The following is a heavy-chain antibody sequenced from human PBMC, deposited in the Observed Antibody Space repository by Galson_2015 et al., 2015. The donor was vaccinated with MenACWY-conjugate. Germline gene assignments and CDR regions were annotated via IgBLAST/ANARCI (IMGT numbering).Heavy chain of an antibody. CDR2: TYYRSRWHN. CDR1: GDSVSSNSAA. V-gene: IGHV6-1*01. Sequence: CAISGDSVSSNSAAWTWIRQSPSRGLEWLGRTYYRSRWHNDYAVSVKSRITINPDTSRNQLSLQLSSVIPEDTAVYYCARGVTRTSGTINWYFDFWGRGTLVTVSS. J-gene: IGHJ2*01. D-gene: IGHD6-13*01. CDR3: ARGVTRTSGTINWYFDF.